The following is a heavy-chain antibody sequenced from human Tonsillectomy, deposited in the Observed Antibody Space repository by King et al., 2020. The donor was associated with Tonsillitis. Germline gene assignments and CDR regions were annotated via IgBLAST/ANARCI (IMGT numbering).Heavy chain of an antibody. D-gene: IGHD2-21*01. CDR2: IRYHGTDK. CDR3: AKNPDCLYSYFDH. Sequence: VQLVESGGGVVQPRGSLRLSCAASGFTFSSYGMHWVRQAPGKGLEWVAFIRYHGTDKNYVDSVRGRFTISRDNYKNTLYLQMNSLRAEDTAVYYCAKNPDCLYSYFDHWGRGTLVTVSS. CDR1: GFTFSSYG. V-gene: IGHV3-30*02. J-gene: IGHJ2*01.